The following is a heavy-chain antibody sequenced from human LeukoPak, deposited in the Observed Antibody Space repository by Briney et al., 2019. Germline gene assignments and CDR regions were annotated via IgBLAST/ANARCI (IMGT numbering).Heavy chain of an antibody. CDR3: AREHRGHYYYGMDV. Sequence: SVKVSCKASGGTFSSYAISWVRQAPGQGLEWMGGIITIFGTANYAQKFQGRVTITADESTSTAYMELSSLRSEDTAVYFCAREHRGHYYYGMDVWGKGTTFTVSS. J-gene: IGHJ6*04. V-gene: IGHV1-69*01. CDR1: GGTFSSYA. CDR2: IITIFGTA. D-gene: IGHD2-21*01.